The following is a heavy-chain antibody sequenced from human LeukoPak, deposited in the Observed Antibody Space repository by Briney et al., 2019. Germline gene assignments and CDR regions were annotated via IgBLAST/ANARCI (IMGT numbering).Heavy chain of an antibody. CDR1: GFTFSSYW. J-gene: IGHJ4*02. CDR2: IKQDGSEK. Sequence: PGGSLRLSCAASGFTFSSYWMSWVRQAPGKGLEWVANIKQDGSEKYYVDSVKGRFTISRDNAKNSLYLQMNSLRAEDTAVYYCAREREYDFWSGSKLGGLPFDYWGQGTLVTVSS. D-gene: IGHD3-3*01. V-gene: IGHV3-7*01. CDR3: AREREYDFWSGSKLGGLPFDY.